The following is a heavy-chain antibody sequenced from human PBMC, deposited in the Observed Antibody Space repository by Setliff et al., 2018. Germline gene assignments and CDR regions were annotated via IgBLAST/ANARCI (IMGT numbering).Heavy chain of an antibody. CDR2: IYDSGSS. J-gene: IGHJ5*02. D-gene: IGHD2-15*01. Sequence: SETLSLTCTVSGGSVSNSGFFWGWLRQAPGKGLEWIGNIYDSGSSNYNASLKSRLIITRDTSKNQISLKLTSVTAADTAVYYCGRGFSRIEGWGNWFDPWGRESWSPSPQ. CDR3: GRGFSRIEGWGNWFDP. CDR1: GGSVSNSGFF. V-gene: IGHV4-39*01.